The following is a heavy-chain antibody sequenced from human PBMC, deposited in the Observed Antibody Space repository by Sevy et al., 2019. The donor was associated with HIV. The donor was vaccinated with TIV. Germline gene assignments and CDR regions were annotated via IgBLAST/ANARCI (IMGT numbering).Heavy chain of an antibody. J-gene: IGHJ6*02. CDR2: IIPIFGTA. CDR3: ARDLGSDSSSHYYYYGMDV. V-gene: IGHV1-69*13. CDR1: GGTFSSYA. D-gene: IGHD6-13*01. Sequence: ASVKVSCKASGGTFSSYAISWVRQAPGQGLEWMGGIIPIFGTANYAQKFQGRVTITADESTSTAYMELSSLRSEDTAVYYCARDLGSDSSSHYYYYGMDVWGQGTTVTVSS.